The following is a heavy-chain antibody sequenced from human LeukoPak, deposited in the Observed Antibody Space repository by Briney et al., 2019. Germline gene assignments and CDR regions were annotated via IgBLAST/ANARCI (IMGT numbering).Heavy chain of an antibody. CDR3: ARHIRGSGRTVEFDY. V-gene: IGHV4-59*04. D-gene: IGHD3-10*01. CDR1: GGSISTYY. J-gene: IGHJ4*02. Sequence: PSETLSLTCTVSGGSISTYYWTWIRQPPGKGLEWIGYIYYSGSTYYNPSLKSRVTISVDTSKNQFSLKLSSVTAADTAVYYCARHIRGSGRTVEFDYWGQGTLVTVSS. CDR2: IYYSGST.